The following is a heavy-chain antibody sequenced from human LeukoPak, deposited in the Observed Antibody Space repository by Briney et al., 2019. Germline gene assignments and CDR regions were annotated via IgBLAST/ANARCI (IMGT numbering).Heavy chain of an antibody. J-gene: IGHJ6*02. CDR3: ARMRVVAGTIGYGMDV. D-gene: IGHD6-19*01. Sequence: GGSLRLSCAASGFTFSSYWMHWVRHAPGKGLVWVSRINSDGSSTSYADSVKGRFTISRDNAKNTLYLQMNSLRAEDTAVYYCARMRVVAGTIGYGMDVWGQGTTVIVSS. CDR2: INSDGSST. CDR1: GFTFSSYW. V-gene: IGHV3-74*01.